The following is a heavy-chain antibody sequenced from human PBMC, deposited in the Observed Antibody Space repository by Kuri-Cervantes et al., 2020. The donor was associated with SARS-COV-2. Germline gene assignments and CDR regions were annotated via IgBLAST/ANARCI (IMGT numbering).Heavy chain of an antibody. V-gene: IGHV4-61*08. J-gene: IGHJ6*03. CDR1: GGSISSGDYY. Sequence: GSLRLSCTVSGGSISSGDYYWSWIRQPPGKGLEWIGYIYYSGSTNYNPSLKSRVTISVDTSKNQFSLKLSSVTAADTAVYYCARGYSNEIYYYYMDVWGKGTTVTVSS. CDR3: ARGYSNEIYYYYMDV. D-gene: IGHD4-11*01. CDR2: IYYSGST.